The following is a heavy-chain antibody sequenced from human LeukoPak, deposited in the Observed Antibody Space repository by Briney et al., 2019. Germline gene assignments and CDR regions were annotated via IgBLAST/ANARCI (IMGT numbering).Heavy chain of an antibody. V-gene: IGHV4-34*01. CDR3: ARGRYYYGSGSYYNAYYYYYYGMDV. CDR2: INHSGST. Sequence: SETLSLTCAVYDGSFSGYYWSWNRQPPGNGLEWIGEINHSGSTNYNPSLKSRVTISVDTSKNQFSLKLSSVTAADTAVYYCARGRYYYGSGSYYNAYYYYYYGMDVWGQGTTVTVSS. CDR1: DGSFSGYY. J-gene: IGHJ6*02. D-gene: IGHD3-10*01.